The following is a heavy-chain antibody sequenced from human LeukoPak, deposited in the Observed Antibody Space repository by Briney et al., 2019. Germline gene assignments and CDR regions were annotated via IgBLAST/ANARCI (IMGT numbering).Heavy chain of an antibody. CDR1: GGSISRGGYY. Sequence: SETLSLTCTVSGGSISRGGYYWSWIRQHPGKGLEWIGYIYYSGSTYSNPTLKSRVTISVDTSKNQFSLKLSSVTAADTAVYYCARDMRWLGSHWGQGTLVTVSS. CDR3: ARDMRWLGSH. CDR2: IYYSGST. V-gene: IGHV4-31*03. D-gene: IGHD5-24*01. J-gene: IGHJ4*02.